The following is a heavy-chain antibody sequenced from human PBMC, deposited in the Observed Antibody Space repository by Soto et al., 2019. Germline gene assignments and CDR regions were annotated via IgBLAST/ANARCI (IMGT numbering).Heavy chain of an antibody. V-gene: IGHV4-61*01. CDR1: GASVSSGSYY. CDR3: ARDRSNSPDYFDF. Sequence: QVQLQESGPGLVKPSETLSLTCSVSGASVSSGSYYWSWIRQPPGKGLEWIGYIHYSGSTNYNPSLNSRLTISLDTSKNQFSLRLTSVSAADTAMYYCARDRSNSPDYFDFWGQGTLVTVSS. D-gene: IGHD6-6*01. CDR2: IHYSGST. J-gene: IGHJ4*02.